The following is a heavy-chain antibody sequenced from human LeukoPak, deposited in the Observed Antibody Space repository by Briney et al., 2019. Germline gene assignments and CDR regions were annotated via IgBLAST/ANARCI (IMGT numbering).Heavy chain of an antibody. J-gene: IGHJ5*02. CDR2: ISSSSSYI. CDR3: ARDWMVRGAERINWFDP. Sequence: GGSLRLSCAASGFTFSSYSMNWVRQAPGKGLEWVSSISSSSSYIYYADSVKGRFTISRDNAKNSLYLHMNSLRAEDTAVYYCARDWMVRGAERINWFDPWGQGTLVTVSS. CDR1: GFTFSSYS. V-gene: IGHV3-21*01. D-gene: IGHD3-10*01.